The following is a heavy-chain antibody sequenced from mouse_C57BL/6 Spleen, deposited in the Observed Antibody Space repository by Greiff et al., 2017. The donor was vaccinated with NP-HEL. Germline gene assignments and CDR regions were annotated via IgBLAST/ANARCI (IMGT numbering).Heavy chain of an antibody. CDR3: ARQGAYYSNYDAMDY. CDR2: IYPGDGDT. V-gene: IGHV1-80*01. CDR1: GYAFSSYW. D-gene: IGHD2-5*01. J-gene: IGHJ4*01. Sequence: VQLQQSGAELVKPGASVKISCKASGYAFSSYWMNWVKQRPGKGLEWIGQIYPGDGDTNYNGKFKGKATLTADKSSSTAYMQLSSLTSEDSAVYFCARQGAYYSNYDAMDYWGQGTSVTVSS.